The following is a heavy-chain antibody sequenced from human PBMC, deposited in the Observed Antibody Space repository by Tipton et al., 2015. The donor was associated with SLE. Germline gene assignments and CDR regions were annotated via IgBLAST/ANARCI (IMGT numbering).Heavy chain of an antibody. CDR2: IYTSGNT. V-gene: IGHV4-61*02. CDR1: GGPIYSGSYY. D-gene: IGHD7-27*01. CDR3: ARNWGSFDY. J-gene: IGHJ4*02. Sequence: TLSLTCTVSGGPIYSGSYYWTWIRQPAGKGLEWIGRIYTSGNTNYNPSLKSRVTIAVDTSKIQFSLKLSSVTAADTAVYYCARNWGSFDYWGQGTVVTVSS.